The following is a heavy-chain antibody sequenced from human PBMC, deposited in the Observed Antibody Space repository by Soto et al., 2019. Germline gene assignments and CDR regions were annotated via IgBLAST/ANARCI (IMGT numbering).Heavy chain of an antibody. CDR3: ARDYLTGDPREAFDS. CDR2: TDTTSTET. Sequence: LSSTPSGFNIGAISLSWVRQAPGKGLEWVSSTDTTSTETNYAESVEGRFSVYRDSTKNSLYLQMISLRFEDTGVYYCARDYLTGDPREAFDSWGQGTLVTVPQ. J-gene: IGHJ4*02. D-gene: IGHD7-27*01. V-gene: IGHV3-21*01. CDR1: GFNIGAIS.